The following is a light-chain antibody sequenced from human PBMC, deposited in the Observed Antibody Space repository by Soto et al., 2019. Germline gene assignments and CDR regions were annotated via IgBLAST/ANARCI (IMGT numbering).Light chain of an antibody. J-gene: IGKJ4*01. CDR1: QDISGW. Sequence: DIQITQSPSTLSASVGDRVIITCRASQDISGWLAWYQQKPGKAPKLLVFDASSLESGVPSRFSGSGSETEFTLTVSDLQPDDFATYYCQHYSTDSGVTLGGGTKVDIK. CDR3: QHYSTDSGVT. V-gene: IGKV1-5*01. CDR2: DAS.